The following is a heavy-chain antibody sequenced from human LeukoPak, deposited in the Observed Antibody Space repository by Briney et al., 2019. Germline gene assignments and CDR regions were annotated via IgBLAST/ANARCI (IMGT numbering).Heavy chain of an antibody. CDR1: GFTVSSNY. V-gene: IGHV3-66*01. CDR2: IYSGGST. J-gene: IGHJ4*02. D-gene: IGHD3-22*01. CDR3: AGYNYYDSSGYYGAQIPFDY. Sequence: GGSLRLSCAAAGFTVSSNYMSWVRQAPGKGLEWVSVIYSGGSTYYADSVKGRFTISRDNSKNTLYLQMNSLRAEDTAVYYCAGYNYYDSSGYYGAQIPFDYWGQGTLVTVSS.